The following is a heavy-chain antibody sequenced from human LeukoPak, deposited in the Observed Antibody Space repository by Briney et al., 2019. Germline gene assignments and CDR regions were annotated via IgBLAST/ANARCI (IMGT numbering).Heavy chain of an antibody. V-gene: IGHV3-23*01. J-gene: IGHJ4*02. CDR1: GFAFSSSS. CDR2: ISGAGGSS. D-gene: IGHD6-13*01. Sequence: GGSLRLSCATSGFAFSSSSMSWVRQAPGKGLEWVSTISGAGGSSWYAESVKGRFSISRDNSMNSVSHQMSSLRVEHTAIYYCTKDDSSSWYDYFFDYWGQRTLVTVSS. CDR3: TKDDSSSWYDYFFDY.